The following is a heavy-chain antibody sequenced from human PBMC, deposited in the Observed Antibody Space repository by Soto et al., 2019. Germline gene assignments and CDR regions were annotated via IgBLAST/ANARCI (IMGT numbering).Heavy chain of an antibody. D-gene: IGHD1-26*01. CDR3: AHKRGMGLFDH. V-gene: IGHV2-5*01. Sequence: QITLKESGPPLVKPTQTLTLTCTFSGTSLSRSGVGVDWLRQPPGKALEWLALISSNDDYRFSPSLKNRLTLSKDTSKNQVVLTLTNMDPVDTATYYCAHKRGMGLFDHCGQGTLVTVSS. CDR2: ISSNDDY. CDR1: GTSLSRSGVG. J-gene: IGHJ4*02.